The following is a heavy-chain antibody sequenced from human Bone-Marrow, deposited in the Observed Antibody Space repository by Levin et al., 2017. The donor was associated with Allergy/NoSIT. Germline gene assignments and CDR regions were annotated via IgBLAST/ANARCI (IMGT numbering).Heavy chain of an antibody. D-gene: IGHD3-10*01. CDR2: IWYDGSNK. V-gene: IGHV3-33*01. J-gene: IGHJ4*02. CDR3: ARGTEGNPERRMVQGVIILGGFDY. CDR1: GFTFSSYG. Sequence: PGGSLRLSCAASGFTFSSYGMHWVRQAPGKGLEWVAVIWYDGSNKYYADSVKGRFTISRDNSKNTLYLQMNSLRAEDTAVYYCARGTEGNPERRMVQGVIILGGFDYWGQGTLVTVSS.